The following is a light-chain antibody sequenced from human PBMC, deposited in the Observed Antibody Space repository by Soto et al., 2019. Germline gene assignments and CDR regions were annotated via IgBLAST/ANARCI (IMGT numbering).Light chain of an antibody. Sequence: QSVLTQPPSVSGAPGQRVTISCTGSSSNIGAGYDVHWYQQLPGTAPKLLIYGNSNRPSGVPDRLSGSKSGTSASLDITGLQAEDEADYYCQSYDSSLSNWVFGGGTKLTVL. J-gene: IGLJ3*02. CDR2: GNS. V-gene: IGLV1-40*01. CDR3: QSYDSSLSNWV. CDR1: SSNIGAGYD.